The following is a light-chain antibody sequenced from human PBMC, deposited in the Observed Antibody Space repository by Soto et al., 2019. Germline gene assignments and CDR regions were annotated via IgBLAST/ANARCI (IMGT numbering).Light chain of an antibody. Sequence: DIQMTQSPSTLSASVGDRVNITCRASQNISSRLAWYQQKPGKAPKLLIYKASSLESGVPSRFSGSGSGTEFTLPISSLQPDDFAPYYCQENNGFWMVGQGTKVKIK. CDR3: QENNGFWM. V-gene: IGKV1-5*03. CDR1: QNISSR. J-gene: IGKJ1*01. CDR2: KAS.